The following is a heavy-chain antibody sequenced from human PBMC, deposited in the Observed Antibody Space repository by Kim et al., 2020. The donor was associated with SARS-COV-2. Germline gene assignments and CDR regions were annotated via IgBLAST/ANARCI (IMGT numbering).Heavy chain of an antibody. D-gene: IGHD2-2*02. J-gene: IGHJ6*02. V-gene: IGHV3-30*01. CDR3: AREGYNYYYGMDV. Sequence: ADSVKGRLTISRDNSRNTLYLQMNSLRAEDTAVYYCAREGYNYYYGMDVWGQGTTVTVSS.